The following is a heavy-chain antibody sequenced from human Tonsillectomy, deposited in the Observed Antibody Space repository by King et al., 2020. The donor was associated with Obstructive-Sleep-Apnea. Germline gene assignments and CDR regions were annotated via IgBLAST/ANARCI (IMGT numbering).Heavy chain of an antibody. CDR2: IRSKAYGGTT. J-gene: IGHJ4*02. V-gene: IGHV3-49*03. CDR3: TRSHGGYDSSGYWADY. Sequence: VQLVESGGGLVQPGRSLRLSCTASGFTFGDYAMSWFRQAPGKGLEWVGFIRSKAYGGTTEYAASVKGRFTISRDDSKSIAHLQMNSLKTEDTAVYYCTRSHGGYDSSGYWADYWGQGTLVTVSS. D-gene: IGHD3-22*01. CDR1: GFTFGDYA.